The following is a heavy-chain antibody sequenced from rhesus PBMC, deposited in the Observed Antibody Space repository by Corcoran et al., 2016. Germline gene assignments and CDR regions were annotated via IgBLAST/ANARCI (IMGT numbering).Heavy chain of an antibody. D-gene: IGHD6-25*01. Sequence: QVQLQESGPGVVKPSETLSLTCAVSGYSISSGYDWSWIRQPQGKGLEWIGYIYGSSGSTNYNPSLKNRVTISKDTSKNQFSLKLSSVTAADTAVYYCARGAAAGFDYWGQGVLVTVSS. CDR3: ARGAAAGFDY. J-gene: IGHJ4*01. CDR2: IYGSSGST. CDR1: GYSISSGYD. V-gene: IGHV4-76*01.